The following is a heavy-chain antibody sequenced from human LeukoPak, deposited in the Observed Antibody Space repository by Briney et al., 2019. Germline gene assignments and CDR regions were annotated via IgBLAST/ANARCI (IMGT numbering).Heavy chain of an antibody. V-gene: IGHV4-4*07. CDR2: IYTSGST. Sequence: SETLSLTCSVSGGSTNSYYRSWIRQSGGKGLEWVGRIYTSGSTNYNPSLKSRVTMSVDTYKNQFSLKLSSVTAADTAVYYCAREIAAAGTFFDYWGQGTLVTVSS. CDR3: AREIAAAGTFFDY. D-gene: IGHD6-13*01. CDR1: GGSTNSYY. J-gene: IGHJ4*02.